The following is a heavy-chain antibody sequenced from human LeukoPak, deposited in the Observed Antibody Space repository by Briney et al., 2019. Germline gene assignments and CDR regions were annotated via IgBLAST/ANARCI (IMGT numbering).Heavy chain of an antibody. V-gene: IGHV4-39*01. J-gene: IGHJ4*02. CDR3: ASGPVAMVTW. D-gene: IGHD5-18*01. CDR2: IYYSGST. Sequence: SETLSLTCTVSGGSISSSSYYWGWIRQPPGKGLEWIGSIYYSGSTYYNPSPKSRVTISVDTSKNQFSLKLSSVTAADTAVYYCASGPVAMVTWWGQGTLVTVSS. CDR1: GGSISSSSYY.